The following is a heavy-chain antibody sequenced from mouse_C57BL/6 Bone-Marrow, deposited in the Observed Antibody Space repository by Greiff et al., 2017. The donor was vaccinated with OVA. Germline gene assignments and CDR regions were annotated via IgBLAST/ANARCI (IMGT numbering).Heavy chain of an antibody. CDR1: GFNIKDDY. Sequence: VQLKQSGAELVRPGASVKLSCTASGFNIKDDYMHWVKQRPEQGLEWIGWIDPENGDTEYASKFQGKATITAEPSSNTAYLQLSSLTSEDTAVYYCTSYGNFDYWGQGTTLPVSS. CDR2: IDPENGDT. CDR3: TSYGNFDY. D-gene: IGHD2-1*01. J-gene: IGHJ2*01. V-gene: IGHV14-4*01.